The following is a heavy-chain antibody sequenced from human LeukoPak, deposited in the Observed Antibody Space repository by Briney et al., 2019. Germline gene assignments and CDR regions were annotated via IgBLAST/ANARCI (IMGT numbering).Heavy chain of an antibody. CDR1: GGSISSYY. D-gene: IGHD6-13*01. Sequence: SVTLSLTCTVSGGSISSYYWSWIRQPPGKGLEWIGYIYYSGSTNYNPSLKSRVTISVDTSKNQFSLKLSSVTAADTAVYYCARVGSSWRNWFDPWGQGTLVTVSS. V-gene: IGHV4-59*01. J-gene: IGHJ5*02. CDR2: IYYSGST. CDR3: ARVGSSWRNWFDP.